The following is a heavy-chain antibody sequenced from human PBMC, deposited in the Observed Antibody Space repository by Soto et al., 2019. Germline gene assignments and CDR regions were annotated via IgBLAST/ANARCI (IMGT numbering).Heavy chain of an antibody. CDR2: ISGSGGSI. Sequence: EVQLLESGGGLVQPGGSLRFSCAASGFTFSTYAMNWVRQAPGHGLEWVSAISGSGGSIHYAYSEKGRINISRHNSKNTLYLQTNSLRGEDTAVYHCEQGYSKGDVLGQGSTVTVS. D-gene: IGHD1-1*01. J-gene: IGHJ6*02. CDR1: GFTFSTYA. V-gene: IGHV3-23*01. CDR3: EQGYSKGDV.